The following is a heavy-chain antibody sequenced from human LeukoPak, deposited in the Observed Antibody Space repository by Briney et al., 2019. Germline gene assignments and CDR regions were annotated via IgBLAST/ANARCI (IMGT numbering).Heavy chain of an antibody. CDR3: ARDGDCSSTSCYDY. V-gene: IGHV1-2*02. CDR2: INPNSGGT. CDR1: GYTFTGYY. Sequence: ASVKVSCKASGYTFTGYYMHLVRQAPGQGLEWMGWINPNSGGTNYAQKFQGRVTMTRDTSISTAYMELSRLRSDDTAVYYCARDGDCSSTSCYDYWGQGTLVTVSS. D-gene: IGHD2-2*01. J-gene: IGHJ4*02.